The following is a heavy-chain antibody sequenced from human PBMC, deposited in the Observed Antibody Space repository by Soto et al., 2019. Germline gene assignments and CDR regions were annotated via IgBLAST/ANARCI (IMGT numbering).Heavy chain of an antibody. Sequence: EVLLVESGGGLIQPGGSLRLSCAASGFSVSDTYMSWVRQAPGKGLEWVAVVYRGGSTYYADSLKGRFTISRDNSKKTVYLQLISLRPEDTAVYFCARDLAAAGNYWGQGTLVTVSS. CDR1: GFSVSDTY. D-gene: IGHD6-13*01. CDR2: VYRGGST. J-gene: IGHJ4*02. V-gene: IGHV3-53*01. CDR3: ARDLAAAGNY.